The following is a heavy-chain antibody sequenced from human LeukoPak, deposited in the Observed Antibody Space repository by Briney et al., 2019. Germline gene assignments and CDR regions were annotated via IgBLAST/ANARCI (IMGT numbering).Heavy chain of an antibody. Sequence: GGSLRLSCAASGFTFSSYAMSWVRQAPGKGLEWVSAISGSGGTTYYADSVKGRFTISRDQANNTLYLQMNTLRDEDTAVYYCARGPRYSFYWGQGTLVSVSS. V-gene: IGHV3-23*01. D-gene: IGHD6-13*01. CDR3: ARGPRYSFY. J-gene: IGHJ4*02. CDR1: GFTFSSYA. CDR2: ISGSGGTT.